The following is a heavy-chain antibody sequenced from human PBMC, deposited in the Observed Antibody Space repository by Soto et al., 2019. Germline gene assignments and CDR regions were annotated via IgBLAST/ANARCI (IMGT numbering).Heavy chain of an antibody. V-gene: IGHV3-74*01. CDR1: GFSFSNYW. CDR3: STDLSGQYDY. Sequence: EVQLVESGGGLVQSGGSLRLSCAASGFSFSNYWMHWVRQAPGKGLVWVSRTNEDGSRTDYADSVQGRFTISRDNANNALYLHMNSLRAEDTSIYYCSTDLSGQYDYWRQGVLVTVSS. J-gene: IGHJ4*02. D-gene: IGHD3-16*02. CDR2: TNEDGSRT.